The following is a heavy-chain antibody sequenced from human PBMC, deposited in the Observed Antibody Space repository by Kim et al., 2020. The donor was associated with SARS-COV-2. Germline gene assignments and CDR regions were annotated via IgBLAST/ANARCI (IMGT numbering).Heavy chain of an antibody. J-gene: IGHJ6*02. CDR2: ST. CDR3: ARDIGGMDV. Sequence: STSYEQKFQGRVTMTRDTSTSTVYMELSSLRSEDTAVYYCARDIGGMDVWGQGTTVTVSS. V-gene: IGHV1-46*01. D-gene: IGHD3-16*02.